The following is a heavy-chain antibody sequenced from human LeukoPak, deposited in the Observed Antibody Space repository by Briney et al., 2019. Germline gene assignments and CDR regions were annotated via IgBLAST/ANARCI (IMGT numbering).Heavy chain of an antibody. J-gene: IGHJ4*02. Sequence: GGSLRLSCAASGFTFNDYDMHWVRQAPGKGLEWVSFITGSGVTTSYADSVKGRFTISRDSAKHSLYLQMNSLRAEDTAVYYCARPTSSGWINSWGQGTLVTVSS. CDR1: GFTFNDYD. CDR2: ITGSGVTT. CDR3: ARPTSSGWINS. D-gene: IGHD6-19*01. V-gene: IGHV3-48*01.